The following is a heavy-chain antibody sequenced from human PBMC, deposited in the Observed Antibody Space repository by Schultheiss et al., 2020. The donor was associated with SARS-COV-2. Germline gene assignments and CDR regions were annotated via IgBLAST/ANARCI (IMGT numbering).Heavy chain of an antibody. V-gene: IGHV4-59*05. Sequence: SQTLSLTCAVYGGSFSGYYWSWIRQPPGKGLEWIGSIYYSGSTYYNPSLKSRVTISVDTSKNQFSLKLSSETAADTAVYYCASGVRVATPIGYYYYGMDVWGQGTTVTVSS. D-gene: IGHD5-12*01. CDR2: IYYSGST. CDR3: ASGVRVATPIGYYYYGMDV. J-gene: IGHJ6*02. CDR1: GGSFSGYY.